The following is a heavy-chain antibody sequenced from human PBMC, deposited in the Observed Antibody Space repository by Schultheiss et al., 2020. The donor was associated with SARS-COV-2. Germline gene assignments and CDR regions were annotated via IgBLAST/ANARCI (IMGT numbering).Heavy chain of an antibody. J-gene: IGHJ6*02. CDR2: IYHSGST. V-gene: IGHV4-4*02. CDR1: GGSISSSNW. D-gene: IGHD6-6*01. CDR3: ARRNSSSKNGMDV. Sequence: SETLSLTCAVSGGSISSSNWWSWVRQPPGKGLEWIGEIYHSGSTNYNPSLKSRVTISVDTSKNQFSLKLSSVTAADTAVYYCARRNSSSKNGMDVWGQGTTVTVSS.